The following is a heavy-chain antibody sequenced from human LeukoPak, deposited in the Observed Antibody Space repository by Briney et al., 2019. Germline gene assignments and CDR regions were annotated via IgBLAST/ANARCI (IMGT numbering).Heavy chain of an antibody. CDR3: AKVTNWGFLCPRYYFDY. CDR1: GFTFSSYA. Sequence: GGSLRLSCAASGFTFSSYAMSWVRQAPGKGLEWVSAISGSGGSTYYADSVKGRFTISRDNSKNTLYLQMNSLRAEDTAVYYCAKVTNWGFLCPRYYFDYWGQGTLVTVSS. CDR2: ISGSGGST. D-gene: IGHD7-27*01. V-gene: IGHV3-23*01. J-gene: IGHJ4*02.